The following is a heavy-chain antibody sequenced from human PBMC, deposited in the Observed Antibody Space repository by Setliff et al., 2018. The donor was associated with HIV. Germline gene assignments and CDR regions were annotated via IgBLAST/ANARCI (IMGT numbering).Heavy chain of an antibody. CDR1: GYNFENYA. V-gene: IGHV1-18*01. Sequence: ASVKVSCKTSGYNFENYAINWVRQAPGQGLEWMGWISTYSDETSSSQNLQGRLTMTTDTSTGTAYMELRSLRSDDTAVYYCARDVDHTMDVWGQGTTVTVSS. CDR3: ARDVDHTMDV. J-gene: IGHJ6*02. CDR2: ISTYSDET.